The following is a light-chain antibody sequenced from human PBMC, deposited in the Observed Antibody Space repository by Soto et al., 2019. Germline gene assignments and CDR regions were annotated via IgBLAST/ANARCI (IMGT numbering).Light chain of an antibody. J-gene: IGKJ1*01. V-gene: IGKV1-5*01. CDR3: QQYNSFWWT. Sequence: DIQMTQSPSTLSASVGDRVTITCRASQSISYWLAWYQHKPGKAPQLLIYDASTLQSGVPSRFSGSRSGTEFTLTINSLQADDSATYYCQQYNSFWWTFGQGTKVDIK. CDR1: QSISYW. CDR2: DAS.